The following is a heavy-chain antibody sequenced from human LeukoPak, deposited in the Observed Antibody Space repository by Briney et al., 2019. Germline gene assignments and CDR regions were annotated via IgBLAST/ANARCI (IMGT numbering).Heavy chain of an antibody. CDR2: INPSDGSA. D-gene: IGHD4-17*01. Sequence: ASVKVSCKASGYTFTVYHMHWVRQAPGQGLEWMGIINPSDGSATYAQKFQGRLTITVNMAISTVYMDLSSLTFEDSAVYYCARRLRYDYGDLDVWGKGTTVTVSS. V-gene: IGHV1-46*01. CDR3: ARRLRYDYGDLDV. CDR1: GYTFTVYH. J-gene: IGHJ6*04.